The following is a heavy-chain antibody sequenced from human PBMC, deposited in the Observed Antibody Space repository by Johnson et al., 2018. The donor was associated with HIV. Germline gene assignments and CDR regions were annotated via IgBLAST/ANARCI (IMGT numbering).Heavy chain of an antibody. Sequence: QVKLVESGGGVVQPGRSLRLSCAASGFTFSSYAMHWVRQAPGKGLEWVAVISYDGSNKYYADSVKGRFTISRDNSKNTLYLQMNSLRAEDTAVYYCTTARLLWWGGAFDIWGQGTVVTVSS. CDR3: TTARLLWWGGAFDI. J-gene: IGHJ3*02. V-gene: IGHV3-30*04. CDR2: ISYDGSNK. D-gene: IGHD3-10*01. CDR1: GFTFSSYA.